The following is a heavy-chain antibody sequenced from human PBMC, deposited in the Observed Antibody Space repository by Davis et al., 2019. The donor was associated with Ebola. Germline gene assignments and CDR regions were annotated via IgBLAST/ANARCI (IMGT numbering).Heavy chain of an antibody. CDR3: ARGGGIMGLY. D-gene: IGHD2-8*01. V-gene: IGHV7-4-1*02. CDR2: INTKTKKP. CDR1: GYTFTNYA. J-gene: IGHJ4*02. Sequence: AASVKVSCKASGYTFTNYAMNWVRQAPGQGLEWMGWINTKTKKPTYAQGFTGRLVFSLDTSASTAYLQISSLKAEDTAMYYCARGGGIMGLYWGQGTLVTVSS.